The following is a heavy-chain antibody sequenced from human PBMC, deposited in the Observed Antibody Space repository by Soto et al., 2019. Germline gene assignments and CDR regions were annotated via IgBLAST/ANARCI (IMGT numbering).Heavy chain of an antibody. Sequence: TLSLTCAISGDSVPCNSAAWNWIRLSPSRGLEWLARTYYRSRWYNDYAVSVRSRITVNPDTSKNQFSLQLTSVTPEDTAVYYCAGTTSHQWYYMDVWGKGTTVTVSS. D-gene: IGHD1-7*01. V-gene: IGHV6-1*01. J-gene: IGHJ6*03. CDR3: AGTTSHQWYYMDV. CDR1: GDSVPCNSAA. CDR2: TYYRSRWYN.